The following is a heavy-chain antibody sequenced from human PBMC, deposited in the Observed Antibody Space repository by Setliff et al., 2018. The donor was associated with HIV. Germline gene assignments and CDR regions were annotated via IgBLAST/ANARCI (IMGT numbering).Heavy chain of an antibody. D-gene: IGHD3-22*01. CDR3: VTFSSGLGYHDIFDI. Sequence: ASVKVSCKASGYTFTGYYMHWVRQAPGQGLEWMGWINPNSGGTNYAQKFQGRVTMTRDTSISTAYMDLRRLRSDDTAVYYCVTFSSGLGYHDIFDIWGQGTGVTVSS. J-gene: IGHJ3*02. CDR1: GYTFTGYY. V-gene: IGHV1-2*02. CDR2: INPNSGGT.